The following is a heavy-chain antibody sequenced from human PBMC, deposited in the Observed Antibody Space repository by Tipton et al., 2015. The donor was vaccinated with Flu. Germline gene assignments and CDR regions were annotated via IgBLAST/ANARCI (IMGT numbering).Heavy chain of an antibody. D-gene: IGHD3-10*01. CDR3: SRGLYGSGTYQRRYFDS. V-gene: IGHV4-34*01. CDR1: GGSFSGYY. J-gene: IGHJ4*02. CDR2: INHSGSR. Sequence: TLSLTCAVYGGSFSGYYWSWIRQPPGKGLEWIGEINHSGSRNYNPSLKSRVTISVDTSKNQFSLKLSSVTAADTALYYCSRGLYGSGTYQRRYFDSWGQGTLVTVSS.